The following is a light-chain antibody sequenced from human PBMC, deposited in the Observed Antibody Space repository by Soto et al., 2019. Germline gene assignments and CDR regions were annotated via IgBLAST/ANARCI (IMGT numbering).Light chain of an antibody. CDR1: SSNIGADYD. CDR3: QSYDSIHSNYV. J-gene: IGLJ1*01. CDR2: GNN. Sequence: QSVLTQPPSVSGAPGQRVTIYCTGSSSNIGADYDVHWYQHLPGTAPKLLIYGNNNRPSGVSDRFSGSKSGTSASLAITGLQAEDETDYYCQSYDSIHSNYVFGTGTKVTVL. V-gene: IGLV1-40*01.